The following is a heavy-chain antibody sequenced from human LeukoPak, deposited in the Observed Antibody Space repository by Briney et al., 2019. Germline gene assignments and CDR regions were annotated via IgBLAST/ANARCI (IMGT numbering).Heavy chain of an antibody. CDR2: IIPIFGTA. D-gene: IGHD3-9*01. Sequence: SVKVSCKASGGTFSSYAISWVRQAPGQGLEWMGGIIPIFGTANYAQKFEGRVTITTDESTSTAYMELSSLRSEETAVYYCARVLYCDILTGYPYYYYMDVWGKGTTVTVSS. CDR3: ARVLYCDILTGYPYYYYMDV. V-gene: IGHV1-69*05. CDR1: GGTFSSYA. J-gene: IGHJ6*03.